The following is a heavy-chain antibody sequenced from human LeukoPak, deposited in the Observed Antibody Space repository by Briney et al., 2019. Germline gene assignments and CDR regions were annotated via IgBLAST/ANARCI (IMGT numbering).Heavy chain of an antibody. Sequence: ASVTVSCKASGYIFTGYYMHWVRQAPEQGLEWMGWINPNSGGTNYAQKFQGRVTMTRDTSISTAYMELSRLRSDDTAVYYCASITFGGVIANDYWGQGTLVTVSS. J-gene: IGHJ4*02. CDR1: GYIFTGYY. V-gene: IGHV1-2*02. CDR3: ASITFGGVIANDY. D-gene: IGHD3-16*02. CDR2: INPNSGGT.